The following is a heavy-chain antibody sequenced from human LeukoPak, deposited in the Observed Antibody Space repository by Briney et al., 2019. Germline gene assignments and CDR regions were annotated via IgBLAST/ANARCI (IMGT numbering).Heavy chain of an antibody. CDR2: INPSSTST. D-gene: IGHD3-22*01. CDR3: ARAVSMIVVVFDY. CDR1: GYSFTSSY. V-gene: IGHV1-46*01. Sequence: ASVKVSCKASGYSFTSSYIHWVRQAPGQGLEWMGIINPSSTSTNYAQKFQGRVTVTRDMSTSTVYMELSSLRSEDTAVYYCARAVSMIVVVFDYWGQGTLVTVSS. J-gene: IGHJ4*02.